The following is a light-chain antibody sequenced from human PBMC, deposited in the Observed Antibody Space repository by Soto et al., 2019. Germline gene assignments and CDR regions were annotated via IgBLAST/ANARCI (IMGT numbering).Light chain of an antibody. J-gene: IGKJ5*01. CDR3: QQRSNWPPS. CDR1: QSVSSY. CDR2: DAS. V-gene: IGKV3-11*01. Sequence: EIVLTQSPATLSLSPGERATLSCRASQSVSSYLAWYQQKPGKAPRLLIYDASNGATGIPARFSGSGSGTDFTLTISSLEPEDFAVYYCQQRSNWPPSFGQGTRLEIK.